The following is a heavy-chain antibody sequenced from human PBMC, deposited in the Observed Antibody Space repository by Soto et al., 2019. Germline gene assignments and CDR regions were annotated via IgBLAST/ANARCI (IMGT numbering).Heavy chain of an antibody. V-gene: IGHV3-30-3*01. CDR3: ARYFVGWSYPNSEY. D-gene: IGHD1-26*01. Sequence: QVQLVESGGGVVQPGKSLRLSCAASGFTFSSYALHWVRQAPGKGLEWVAVISYAGNNNYYADSVKSRFTISRYNSTNTLYLQMNSVGAEDTAVYYCARYFVGWSYPNSEYWGQGTLVNGSS. CDR2: ISYAGNNN. J-gene: IGHJ4*02. CDR1: GFTFSSYA.